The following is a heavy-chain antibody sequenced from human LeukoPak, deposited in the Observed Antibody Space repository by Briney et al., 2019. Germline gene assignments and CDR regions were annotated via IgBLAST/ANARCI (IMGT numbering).Heavy chain of an antibody. Sequence: GGSLRLSCAASGFTFSSYAMSWVRQAPGKGLEWVSAISGSGGSTYYADSVKGRFTISRDNSKNTLYLQMNSLRAEDTAVYYCATLGAFIVATISFVYWGQGTLVTVSS. D-gene: IGHD5-12*01. CDR3: ATLGAFIVATISFVY. CDR1: GFTFSSYA. V-gene: IGHV3-23*01. CDR2: ISGSGGST. J-gene: IGHJ4*02.